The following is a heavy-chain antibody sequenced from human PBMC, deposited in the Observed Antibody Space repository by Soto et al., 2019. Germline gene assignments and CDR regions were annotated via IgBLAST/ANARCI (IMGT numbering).Heavy chain of an antibody. Sequence: SCKGSGYSFTSYWIGWVRQMPGKGLEWMGIIYPGDSDTRYSPSFQGQVTISADKSISTAYLQWSSLKASDTAMYYCARLKDDSYYYMDVWGKGTTVTVSS. CDR3: ARLKDDSYYYMDV. D-gene: IGHD2-15*01. V-gene: IGHV5-51*01. CDR2: IYPGDSDT. CDR1: GYSFTSYW. J-gene: IGHJ6*03.